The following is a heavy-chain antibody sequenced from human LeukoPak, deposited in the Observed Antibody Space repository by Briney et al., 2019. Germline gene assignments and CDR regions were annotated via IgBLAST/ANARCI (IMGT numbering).Heavy chain of an antibody. CDR2: IYYSGST. V-gene: IGHV4-39*07. CDR1: GGSISSSSYY. J-gene: IGHJ6*03. Sequence: KASETLSLTCTVSGGSISSSSYYWGWIRQPPGRGLEWIGSIYYSGSTYYNPSLKSRVTISVDTSKNQFSLKLSSVTAADTAVYYCARDFATVTSSYYYYMDVWGKGTTVTVSS. CDR3: ARDFATVTSSYYYYMDV. D-gene: IGHD4-11*01.